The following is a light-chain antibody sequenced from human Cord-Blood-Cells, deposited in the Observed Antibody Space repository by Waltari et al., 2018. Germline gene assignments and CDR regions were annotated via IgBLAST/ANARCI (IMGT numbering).Light chain of an antibody. Sequence: QSALTQPPSASGSPGQSVTISCTGTSSDVGGYNYVSWYQQHPGKAPKLMIYEVSKRPSGFPDRFSGSKSGNTASLTVSGLQAEDEADYYCSSYAGSNDWGVFGGGTKLTVL. V-gene: IGLV2-8*01. CDR1: SSDVGGYNY. CDR2: EVS. J-gene: IGLJ2*01. CDR3: SSYAGSNDWGV.